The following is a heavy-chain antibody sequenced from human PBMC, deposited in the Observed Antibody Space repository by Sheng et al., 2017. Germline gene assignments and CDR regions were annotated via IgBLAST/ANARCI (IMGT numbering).Heavy chain of an antibody. Sequence: QLQLQESGPGLVKPSETLSLTCTVSGGSISSSSYYWGWIRQPPGKGLEWIGSIYYSGSTYYNPSLKSRVTISVDTSKNQFSLKLSSVTAADTAVYYCARIISSGPPGYAFDIVGPRGQWSPSLQ. J-gene: IGHJ3*02. CDR1: GGSISSSSYY. CDR3: ARIISSGPPGYAFDI. V-gene: IGHV4-39*07. CDR2: IYYSGST. D-gene: IGHD3-22*01.